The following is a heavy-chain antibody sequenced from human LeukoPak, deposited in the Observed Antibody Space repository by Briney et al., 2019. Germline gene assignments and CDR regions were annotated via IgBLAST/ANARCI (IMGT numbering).Heavy chain of an antibody. CDR3: ARKLSGYAPSDC. D-gene: IGHD5-12*01. CDR2: ISGSGGST. V-gene: IGHV3-23*01. J-gene: IGHJ4*02. Sequence: GGSLRLSCAASGLTFTNYPMIWVRQAPGRGLTWVSGISGSGGSTYYADSVKGRFTISRDNPRSTLYLQMSSLRAEDTAVYYCARKLSGYAPSDCWGQGTLVTVSS. CDR1: GLTFTNYP.